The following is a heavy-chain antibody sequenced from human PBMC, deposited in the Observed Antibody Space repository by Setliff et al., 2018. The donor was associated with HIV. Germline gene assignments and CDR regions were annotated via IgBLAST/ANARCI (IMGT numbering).Heavy chain of an antibody. Sequence: RGESLKISCKALDYTFTTYWIGWVRQMPGEGLEWMGIIYPDDSNIRYNPSFQNQVTISADKSITTAYLQINNLKASDTATYYCARRDGRSMNAFQIWGPGTMVTVSS. CDR1: DYTFTTYW. CDR2: IYPDDSNI. J-gene: IGHJ3*01. V-gene: IGHV5-51*01. D-gene: IGHD2-21*01. CDR3: ARRDGRSMNAFQI.